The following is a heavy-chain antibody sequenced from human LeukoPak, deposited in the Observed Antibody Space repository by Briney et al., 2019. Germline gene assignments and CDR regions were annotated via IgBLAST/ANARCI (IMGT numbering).Heavy chain of an antibody. CDR3: ARDRIIGTTAYDY. J-gene: IGHJ4*02. Sequence: PGGSLRLSCAAPGSTFISYWMHWVRQAPGKGLVWFSRINSDGSSTSYADSVKGRFTISRDNAKNTLYLQMNSLRAEDTAVYYCARDRIIGTTAYDYWGQGTLVTVSS. D-gene: IGHD1-7*01. CDR1: GSTFISYW. CDR2: INSDGSST. V-gene: IGHV3-74*01.